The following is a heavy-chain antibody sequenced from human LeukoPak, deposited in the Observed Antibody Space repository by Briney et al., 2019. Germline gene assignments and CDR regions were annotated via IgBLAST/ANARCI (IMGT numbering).Heavy chain of an antibody. J-gene: IGHJ3*02. CDR2: INHSGST. Sequence: SETLSLTCAVYGGSFSGYYWSWIRQPPGKGLEWIGEINHSGSTNYNPSLKSRVTISVDKSKNQFSLKLSSVTAADTAVYYCARDLRAFDIWGQGIMVTVSS. V-gene: IGHV4-34*01. CDR3: ARDLRAFDI. CDR1: GGSFSGYY.